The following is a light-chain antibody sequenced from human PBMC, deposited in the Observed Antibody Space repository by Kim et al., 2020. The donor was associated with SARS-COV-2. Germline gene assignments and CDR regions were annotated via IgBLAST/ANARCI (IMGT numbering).Light chain of an antibody. CDR3: NSRDSSGNRVV. V-gene: IGLV3-19*01. J-gene: IGLJ2*01. CDR1: SLRSYY. CDR2: GKN. Sequence: SSELTQDPAVSVALGQTVRITCQGDSLRSYYASWYQQKPGQAPVLVIYGKNNRPSGIPDRFSGSSSGNTASLIITGAQAEDEADYYCNSRDSSGNRVVFG.